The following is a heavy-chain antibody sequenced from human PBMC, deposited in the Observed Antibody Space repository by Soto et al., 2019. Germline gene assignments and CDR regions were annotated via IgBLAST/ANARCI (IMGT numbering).Heavy chain of an antibody. CDR3: ARLQYTVVTPIDM. Sequence: SETLSLTCTVPSGSIRTSYWTWIRQFPGKRLEWVAHIHNSGNTNSNPSLKSRVTISMDTSKNQISLRLTSVTAADTAMYYCARLQYTVVTPIDMWGQGTMVTVSS. D-gene: IGHD2-21*02. J-gene: IGHJ3*02. V-gene: IGHV4-59*01. CDR1: SGSIRTSY. CDR2: IHNSGNT.